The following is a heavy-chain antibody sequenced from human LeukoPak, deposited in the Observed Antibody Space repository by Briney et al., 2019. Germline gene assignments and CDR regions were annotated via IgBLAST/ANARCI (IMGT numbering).Heavy chain of an antibody. V-gene: IGHV1-8*01. J-gene: IGHJ6*02. CDR3: ARTYYYGSADFRTLYGMDV. Sequence: ASVKVSCKASGYTFTTYDINWVRQATGQGLEWMGWMDPNSGNTGYAQKFQGRVTMTRNTSIRTAYMELSSLRSEDTAVYYCARTYYYGSADFRTLYGMDVWGQGTTVTVSS. D-gene: IGHD3-22*01. CDR2: MDPNSGNT. CDR1: GYTFTTYD.